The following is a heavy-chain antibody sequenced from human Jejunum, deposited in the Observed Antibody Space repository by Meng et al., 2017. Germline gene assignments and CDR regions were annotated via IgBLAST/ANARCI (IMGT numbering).Heavy chain of an antibody. V-gene: IGHV4-31*03. D-gene: IGHD1-7*01. CDR3: ARLGITETIGGFDP. Sequence: QVAVQDLGPGLVTPSQTLSLTCTVPGGSLRTGAYYWSWIRQHPGKGLEWIGYIYYTGSTFYNPSLKSRVSISLETSKNQFSLKVTSVTAADTAFYYCARLGITETIGGFDPWGQGILVTVSS. CDR1: GGSLRTGAYY. CDR2: IYYTGST. J-gene: IGHJ5*02.